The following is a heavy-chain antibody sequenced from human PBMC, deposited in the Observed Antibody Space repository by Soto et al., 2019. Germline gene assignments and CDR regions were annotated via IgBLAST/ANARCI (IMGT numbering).Heavy chain of an antibody. J-gene: IGHJ1*01. V-gene: IGHV2-5*02. CDR2: IYWDDDK. D-gene: IGHD3-16*01. CDR1: GFSLSTRGVG. CDR3: AHRISYYVYFHH. Sequence: QITLKESGPTLVKPTQTLTLTCTFSGFSLSTRGVGVAWIRQPPGKALEWLALIYWDDDKRYSPSLKSSLTITQDTSKHLLVLRMTNMDPVDTATYYCAHRISYYVYFHHWGQGTLVTVSS.